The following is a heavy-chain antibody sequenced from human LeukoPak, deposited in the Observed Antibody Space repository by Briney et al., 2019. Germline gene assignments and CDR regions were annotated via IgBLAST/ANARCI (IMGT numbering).Heavy chain of an antibody. CDR3: AKDLVYYDSSGYPDY. V-gene: IGHV3-30*02. CDR1: GFTFSVYS. J-gene: IGHJ4*02. Sequence: GGSLRLSCAASGFTFSVYSMSWVRQAPGKGLEWVAFIRYDGSNKYYADSVKGRFTISRDNSKNTLYLQMNSLRAEDTAVYYCAKDLVYYDSSGYPDYWGQGTLVTVSS. CDR2: IRYDGSNK. D-gene: IGHD3-22*01.